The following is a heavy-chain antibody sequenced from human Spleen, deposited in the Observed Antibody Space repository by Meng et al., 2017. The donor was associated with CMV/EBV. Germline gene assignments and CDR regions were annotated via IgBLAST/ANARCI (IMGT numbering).Heavy chain of an antibody. D-gene: IGHD3-22*01. Sequence: GSLRLSCAVYGGSFSGYYWSWIRQPPGKGLEWIGEINHSGSTNYNPSLKSRVTISVDTSKNQFSLKLSSVTAADTAVYYCARTRSGYYSPFDYWGQGTLVTVSS. CDR3: ARTRSGYYSPFDY. CDR1: GGSFSGYY. V-gene: IGHV4-34*01. CDR2: INHSGST. J-gene: IGHJ4*02.